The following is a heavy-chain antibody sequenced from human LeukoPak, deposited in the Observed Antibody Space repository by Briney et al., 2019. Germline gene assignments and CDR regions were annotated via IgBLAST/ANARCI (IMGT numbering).Heavy chain of an antibody. D-gene: IGHD2-15*01. Sequence: PGGSLRLSCAASGFTVSSNYMSWVRQAPGKGLEWVSVIYSGGSTYYADSVKGRFTISRDNSKNTLYLQMNSLRAEDTAVYYCASTLGYCSDGSCYDAAFDIWGQGTMVTVSS. CDR1: GFTVSSNY. J-gene: IGHJ3*02. CDR3: ASTLGYCSDGSCYDAAFDI. V-gene: IGHV3-53*01. CDR2: IYSGGST.